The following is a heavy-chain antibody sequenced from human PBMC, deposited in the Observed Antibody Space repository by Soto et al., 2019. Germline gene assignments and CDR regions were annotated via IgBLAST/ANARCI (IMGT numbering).Heavy chain of an antibody. Sequence: GGSLRLSCAASGFTFSSYGMHWVRQAPGKGLEWVAVISNDGSDKYDADSVKGRFTISRDNSKNTLYLQMNSLRAEDTAVYYCAKDYKYSNYAMDVWGQGTTVTVSS. D-gene: IGHD4-4*01. J-gene: IGHJ6*02. CDR3: AKDYKYSNYAMDV. V-gene: IGHV3-30*18. CDR1: GFTFSSYG. CDR2: ISNDGSDK.